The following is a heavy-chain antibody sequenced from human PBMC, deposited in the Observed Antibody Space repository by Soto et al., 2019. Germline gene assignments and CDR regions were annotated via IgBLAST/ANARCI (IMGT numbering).Heavy chain of an antibody. Sequence: PGGSLRLSCAASGFTVSSNYMSWVRQAPGKGLEWVSVIYSGGSTYYADSVKGRFTISRHNSKNTLYLQMNSLRAEDTAVYYCARDLFPDYGSGSYSITDYYMDVWGKGTTVTVSS. CDR2: IYSGGST. D-gene: IGHD3-10*01. CDR1: GFTVSSNY. CDR3: ARDLFPDYGSGSYSITDYYMDV. V-gene: IGHV3-53*04. J-gene: IGHJ6*03.